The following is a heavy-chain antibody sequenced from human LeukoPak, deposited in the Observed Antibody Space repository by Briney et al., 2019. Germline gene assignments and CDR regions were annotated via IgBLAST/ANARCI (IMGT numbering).Heavy chain of an antibody. J-gene: IGHJ4*02. V-gene: IGHV3-9*01. CDR3: AKPKTTSSRWYYLDH. CDR1: GFTFDDYA. D-gene: IGHD6-19*01. CDR2: ISWNSDST. Sequence: PGRSLRLSCAASGFTFDDYAMHWVRQAPGEGLEWVSGISWNSDSTGYADSVKGRFTISRDNAKNSLYLQMNSLRAEDTALYYCAKPKTTSSRWYYLDHWGQGTLVTVPS.